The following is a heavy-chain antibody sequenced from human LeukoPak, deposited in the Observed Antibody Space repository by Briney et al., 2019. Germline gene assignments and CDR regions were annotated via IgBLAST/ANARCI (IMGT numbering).Heavy chain of an antibody. CDR2: IIPIFGTA. V-gene: IGHV1-69*05. D-gene: IGHD2-2*02. CDR1: GGTFSSYA. Sequence: SVKVSCKASGGTFSSYAISWVRQAPGQGLEWMGGIIPIFGTANYAQKFQGRVTITTDESTSTAYMELSSLRSEDTAVYYCARRLTRYCSSTSCYNGGAFDIWGQGTMVTVSS. CDR3: ARRLTRYCSSTSCYNGGAFDI. J-gene: IGHJ3*02.